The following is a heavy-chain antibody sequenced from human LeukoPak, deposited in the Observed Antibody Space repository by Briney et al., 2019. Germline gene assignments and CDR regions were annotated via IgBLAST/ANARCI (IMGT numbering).Heavy chain of an antibody. J-gene: IGHJ6*03. CDR3: ATYKGKVRAVTIYYYYYMDV. V-gene: IGHV3-7*01. CDR2: IKQDGSEK. Sequence: GGSLRLSCAATEFTFSSYWMTWVRQAPGKGLEWVANIKQDGSEKYYVDSVKGRFTISRDNAKNSLYLQMNSLRAEDTAVYYCATYKGKVRAVTIYYYYYMDVWGKGTTVTISS. D-gene: IGHD3-10*01. CDR1: EFTFSSYW.